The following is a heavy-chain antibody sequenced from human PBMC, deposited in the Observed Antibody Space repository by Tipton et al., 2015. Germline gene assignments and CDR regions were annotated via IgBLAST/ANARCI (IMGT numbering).Heavy chain of an antibody. CDR1: GGSFSDYY. D-gene: IGHD4-17*01. V-gene: IGHV4-38-2*02. J-gene: IGHJ4*02. CDR3: ARSRYTVTPDS. Sequence: GLVKPSETLSLSCTVSGGSFSDYYWSWIRQPPGKGLEWIGSFFHSGNTFHNPSLRSRVIISVDTSKNQISLTVTSVTAADTAVYYCARSRYTVTPDSWGQGTLVTVSS. CDR2: FFHSGNT.